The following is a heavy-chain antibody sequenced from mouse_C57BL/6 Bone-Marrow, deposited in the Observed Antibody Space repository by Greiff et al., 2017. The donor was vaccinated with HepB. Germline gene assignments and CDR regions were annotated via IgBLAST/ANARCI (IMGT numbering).Heavy chain of an antibody. CDR1: GYTFTSYW. J-gene: IGHJ2*01. CDR3: AREGVRLCDY. V-gene: IGHV1-64*01. Sequence: QVQLQQPGAELVKPGASVKLSCKASGYTFTSYWMHWVKRRPGQGLEWIGMIHPNSGSTNYNEKFKSKATLTVDKSSSTAYMQLSSLTSEDSAVYYCAREGVRLCDYWGQGTTLTVSS. D-gene: IGHD2-14*01. CDR2: IHPNSGST.